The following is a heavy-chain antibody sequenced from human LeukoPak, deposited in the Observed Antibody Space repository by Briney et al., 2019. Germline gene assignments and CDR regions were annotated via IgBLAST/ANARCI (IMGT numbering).Heavy chain of an antibody. CDR2: IWYDGSNK. V-gene: IGHV3-33*01. D-gene: IGHD1-26*01. CDR1: GFSFSSYG. CDR3: ASSGSYRFDY. Sequence: GGSLRLSCAASGFSFSSYGMHWVRQAPGKGLEWVAVIWYDGSNKYYADSVKGRFTTSRDNSKNTLYLQMNSLRDEDTAVYYCASSGSYRFDYWGQGTLVTVSS. J-gene: IGHJ4*02.